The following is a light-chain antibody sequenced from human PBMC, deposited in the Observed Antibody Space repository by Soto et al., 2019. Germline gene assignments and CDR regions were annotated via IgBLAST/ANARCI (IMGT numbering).Light chain of an antibody. CDR3: QQYNTWTRGVT. V-gene: IGKV3-15*01. CDR1: QSVSSN. Sequence: EIVMTQSPATLSVSPGERATLSCRASQSVSSNLAWYQQKPGQAPRLLIYGASTRATGIPARFSGSGSGTEFTLTISSLQSEDFAVYYCQQYNTWTRGVTFGPGTKVDIK. CDR2: GAS. J-gene: IGKJ3*01.